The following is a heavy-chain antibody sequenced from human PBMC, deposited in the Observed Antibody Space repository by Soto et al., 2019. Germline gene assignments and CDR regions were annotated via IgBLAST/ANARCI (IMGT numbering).Heavy chain of an antibody. Sequence: EVQLVESGGGLVKPGGSLRLSCAASGFTFSSYSMNWVRQAPGKGLEWVSSISSSSSYIYYADSVKRRFTISRDNAKNSLYLQMNSLRAEDTAVYYCARDPYLGYRSGGSCYQSDWGQGTLVTVSS. CDR2: ISSSSSYI. CDR3: ARDPYLGYRSGGSCYQSD. V-gene: IGHV3-21*01. J-gene: IGHJ4*02. D-gene: IGHD2-15*01. CDR1: GFTFSSYS.